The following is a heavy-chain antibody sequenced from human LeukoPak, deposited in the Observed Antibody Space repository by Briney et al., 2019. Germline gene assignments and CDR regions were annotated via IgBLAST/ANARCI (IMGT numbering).Heavy chain of an antibody. V-gene: IGHV3-15*01. D-gene: IGHD6-19*01. CDR2: IKSKTDGGTT. J-gene: IGHJ4*02. CDR1: GFTFSNAW. Sequence: GGSLRLSCAASGFTFSNAWMSWVRQAPGKGLEWVGRIKSKTDGGTTDYAAPVKGRFTISRENAKNSLYLQMNSLRAGDTAVYYCARANPAVAGHFDYWGQGTLVTVSS. CDR3: ARANPAVAGHFDY.